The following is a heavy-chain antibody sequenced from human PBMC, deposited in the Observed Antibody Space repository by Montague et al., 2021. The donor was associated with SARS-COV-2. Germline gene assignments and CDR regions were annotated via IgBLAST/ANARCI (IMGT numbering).Heavy chain of an antibody. CDR1: GFTFSSYA. CDR2: ISGSGGST. CDR3: AKDWKSITIFGVVIVERNWFDP. V-gene: IGHV3-23*01. D-gene: IGHD3-3*01. J-gene: IGHJ5*02. Sequence: SLRLSCAASGFTFSSYAMSWVRQAPGKGLEWVSAISGSGGSTYYADSVKGRFTISRDNSKNTLYLQMNSLRAEDTAVYYCAKDWKSITIFGVVIVERNWFDPWGQGTLVTVSS.